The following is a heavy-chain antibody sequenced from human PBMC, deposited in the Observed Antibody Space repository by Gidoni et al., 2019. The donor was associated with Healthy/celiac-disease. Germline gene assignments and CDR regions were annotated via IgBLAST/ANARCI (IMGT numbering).Heavy chain of an antibody. V-gene: IGHV3-23*01. J-gene: IGHJ3*02. Sequence: EVQLLASGGGLAQPGESLRLSCAASGFIFSCYAMSWVRQAQGKGLEWVSCISAGGGATYYGDSVKGRFTISRYNSKNTLSLQMNSLRAEDTAVYYCVKDRLTLDALDIWGQGTTVTVSS. CDR3: VKDRLTLDALDI. CDR2: ISAGGGAT. D-gene: IGHD2-15*01. CDR1: GFIFSCYA.